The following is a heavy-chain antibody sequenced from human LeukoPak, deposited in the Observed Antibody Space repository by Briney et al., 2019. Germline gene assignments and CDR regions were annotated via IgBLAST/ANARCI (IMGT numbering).Heavy chain of an antibody. CDR3: AKGVYYYDSSGYYYTYYFDY. CDR1: GVTFSRYA. V-gene: IGHV3-23*01. CDR2: ISGSGGSI. D-gene: IGHD3-22*01. J-gene: IGHJ4*02. Sequence: GGALRLSCAASGVTFSRYAMSWGREAPGKGGEGVSDISGSGGSIYCAASVNGLFTISRDHSKDTLYLQMNSLRAEDTAIYYCAKGVYYYDSSGYYYTYYFDYWGQGTLVTVSS.